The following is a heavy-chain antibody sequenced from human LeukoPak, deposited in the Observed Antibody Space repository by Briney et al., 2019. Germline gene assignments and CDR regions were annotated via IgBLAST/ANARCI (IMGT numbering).Heavy chain of an antibody. CDR1: GFTFSSYA. J-gene: IGHJ5*02. Sequence: PGGSLRLSCAASGFTFSSYAMSWVRQAPGKGLEWVSAISGSGGSTYYADSVKGRFTISRDNSENTLYLQMNSLRAEDTAVYYCAKDFSAGGNYGYGRLDPWGQGTLVTVSS. D-gene: IGHD4-17*01. CDR3: AKDFSAGGNYGYGRLDP. V-gene: IGHV3-23*01. CDR2: ISGSGGST.